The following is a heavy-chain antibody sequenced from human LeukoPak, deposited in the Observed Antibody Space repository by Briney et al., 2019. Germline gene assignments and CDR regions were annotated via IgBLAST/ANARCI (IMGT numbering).Heavy chain of an antibody. J-gene: IGHJ4*02. CDR1: GFTFSSYA. CDR3: ARDPWLRWPENYFDY. V-gene: IGHV3-30*04. Sequence: GRPLRLSCAASGFTFSSYAMHWVRQAPGKGLEWVAVISYDGSNKYYADSVKGRFTISRDNSKNTLYLQMNSLRAEDTAVYYCARDPWLRWPENYFDYWGQGTLVTVSS. CDR2: ISYDGSNK. D-gene: IGHD4-23*01.